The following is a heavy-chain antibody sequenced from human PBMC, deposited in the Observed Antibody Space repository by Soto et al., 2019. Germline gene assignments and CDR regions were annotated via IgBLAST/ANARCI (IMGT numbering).Heavy chain of an antibody. D-gene: IGHD3-10*01. V-gene: IGHV4-59*12. CDR3: ARLAHHSSGSYPDN. CDR2: IYYSGDT. J-gene: IGHJ4*02. CDR1: GLYISSYY. Sequence: SETMSLTCTFSGLYISSYYLSWIRQNPGKGLEWLGNIYYSGDTNYNPSLQSRVTISVDTSKSQFSLKVSSVTAADTAVYYCARLAHHSSGSYPDNWGQGSLVTVSS.